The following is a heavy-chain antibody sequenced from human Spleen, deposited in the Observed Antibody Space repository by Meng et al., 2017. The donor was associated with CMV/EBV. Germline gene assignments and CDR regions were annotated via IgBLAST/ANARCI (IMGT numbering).Heavy chain of an antibody. V-gene: IGHV1-3*01. CDR2: INGDNGYT. J-gene: IGHJ4*02. Sequence: KISCKASGDYFTKYDMHWVRQAPGQRPEWMGWINGDNGYTEYPQRFQGRVSLTRDTSASTVYLEVSSLTYEDTALYYCARDRMTVLDNWGQGTLVTVSS. D-gene: IGHD2-21*02. CDR1: GDYFTKYD. CDR3: ARDRMTVLDN.